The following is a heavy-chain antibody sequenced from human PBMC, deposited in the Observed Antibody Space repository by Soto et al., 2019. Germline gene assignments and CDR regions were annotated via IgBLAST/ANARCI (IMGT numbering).Heavy chain of an antibody. J-gene: IGHJ6*03. Sequence: ASVKVSCKASGYTFTSYDINWVRQATGQGLEWMGWMNPNSGNTGYAQKFQGRVTMTRNTSISTAYMELSGLRSEDTAVYYCARWNYYYYYMDAWGKGTTVTVSS. CDR3: ARWNYYYYYMDA. CDR2: MNPNSGNT. D-gene: IGHD1-1*01. V-gene: IGHV1-8*01. CDR1: GYTFTSYD.